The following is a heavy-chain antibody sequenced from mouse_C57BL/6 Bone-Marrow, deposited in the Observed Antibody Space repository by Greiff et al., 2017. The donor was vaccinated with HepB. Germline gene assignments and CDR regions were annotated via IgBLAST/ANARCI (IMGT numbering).Heavy chain of an antibody. CDR1: GYAFTNYL. J-gene: IGHJ3*01. CDR2: INPGSGGT. V-gene: IGHV1-54*01. D-gene: IGHD2-2*01. CDR3: ARGGVTTDGLWFAY. Sequence: QVQLQQSGAELVRPGTSVKVSCKASGYAFTNYLIEWVKQRPGQGLEWIGVINPGSGGTNYNEKFKGKATLTADKSSSTAYMQLSSLTSEDSAVYFCARGGVTTDGLWFAYWGQGTLVTVSA.